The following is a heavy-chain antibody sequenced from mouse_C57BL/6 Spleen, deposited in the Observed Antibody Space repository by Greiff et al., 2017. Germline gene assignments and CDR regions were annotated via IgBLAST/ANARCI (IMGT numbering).Heavy chain of an antibody. CDR3: ARGYDGFPMDY. CDR1: GYTFTSYW. CDR2: IYPGSGST. J-gene: IGHJ4*01. Sequence: VQLQQPGAELVKPGASVKMSCKASGYTFTSYWITWVKQRPGQGLEWIGDIYPGSGSTNYNEKFKSKATLTVDTSSSTAYMQLSSLTSEASAVYYCARGYDGFPMDYWGQGTSVTVSS. V-gene: IGHV1-55*01. D-gene: IGHD2-3*01.